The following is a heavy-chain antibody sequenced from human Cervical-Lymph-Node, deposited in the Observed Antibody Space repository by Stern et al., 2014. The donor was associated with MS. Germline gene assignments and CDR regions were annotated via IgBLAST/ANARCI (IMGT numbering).Heavy chain of an antibody. D-gene: IGHD1-26*01. Sequence: QVQLVESGGGVVQPGRSLRLSCAASRFTFRDYGMHWVRQAPGKGLEWVAIIRYDGSKEDYTDSVKVRFTISRDNSKNTLFLQMNNLRVEDTAVYYCAKDANQKWDPQRTLDIWGQGTMVTVSS. CDR3: AKDANQKWDPQRTLDI. CDR1: RFTFRDYG. J-gene: IGHJ3*02. V-gene: IGHV3-30*05. CDR2: IRYDGSKE.